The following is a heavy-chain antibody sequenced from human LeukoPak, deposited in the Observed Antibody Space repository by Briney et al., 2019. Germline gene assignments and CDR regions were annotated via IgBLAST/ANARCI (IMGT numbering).Heavy chain of an antibody. CDR2: ISGSGGST. D-gene: IGHD4-17*01. Sequence: PGGSLRLSCAASGFTFSDYYMSWVRQAPGKGLEWVSAISGSGGSTYYADSVKGRFTISRDNSKNTLYLQMNSLRAEDTAVYYCAKDTVRRGVDYFDYWGQGTLVTVSS. J-gene: IGHJ4*02. CDR3: AKDTVRRGVDYFDY. V-gene: IGHV3-23*01. CDR1: GFTFSDYY.